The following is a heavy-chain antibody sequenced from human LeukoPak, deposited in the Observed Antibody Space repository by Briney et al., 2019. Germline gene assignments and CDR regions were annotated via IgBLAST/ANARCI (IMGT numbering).Heavy chain of an antibody. CDR2: INPNSGGT. V-gene: IGHV1-2*02. Sequence: ASVKVSCKASGGTFSSYAISWVRQAPGQGLEWMGWINPNSGGTHYAQHFQGRVTMTRDTSISTAHMDLSRLRSDDTAVYYCARDTMVRYSGYPSCVDYWGQGTLVTVSS. CDR3: ARDTMVRYSGYPSCVDY. CDR1: GGTFSSYA. D-gene: IGHD5-12*01. J-gene: IGHJ4*02.